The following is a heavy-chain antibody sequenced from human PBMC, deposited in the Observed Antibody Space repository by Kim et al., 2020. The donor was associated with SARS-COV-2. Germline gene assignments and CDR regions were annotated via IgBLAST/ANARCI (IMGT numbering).Heavy chain of an antibody. CDR3: ATRELDHRDFDY. D-gene: IGHD1-1*01. CDR1: GFTFSSYG. V-gene: IGHV3-30*03. Sequence: GGSLRLSCAASGFTFSSYGMHWVRQAPGKWLECVAVISYDGSNKYYADSVKGRFTISRDNSKNTLYLQMNSLRAEDTAVYYCATRELDHRDFDYWGQGTLVTVSS. CDR2: ISYDGSNK. J-gene: IGHJ4*02.